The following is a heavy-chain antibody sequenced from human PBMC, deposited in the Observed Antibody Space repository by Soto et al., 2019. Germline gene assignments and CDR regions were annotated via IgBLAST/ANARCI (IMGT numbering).Heavy chain of an antibody. CDR1: GFTFSDHY. CDR2: ISSSGNSM. CDR3: ARRAASGRHFDH. D-gene: IGHD6-13*01. V-gene: IGHV3-11*01. Sequence: QVQLVESGGGLVMPGESLRLSCAASGFTFSDHYMSWIRQAPGKGLEWVSYISSSGNSMYYADSVKGRFTVSRDNAENSLYLQMNSLRAEDTAVYHCARRAASGRHFDHWGQGTLVSVSS. J-gene: IGHJ4*02.